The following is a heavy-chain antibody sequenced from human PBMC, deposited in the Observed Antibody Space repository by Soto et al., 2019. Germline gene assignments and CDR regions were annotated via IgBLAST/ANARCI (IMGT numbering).Heavy chain of an antibody. V-gene: IGHV4-30-2*01. J-gene: IGHJ4*02. Sequence: LSLTCAVSGGSISSGGYSWSWIRQPPGKGLEWIGYIYHSGSTYYNPSLKSRVTISVDRSKNQFSLKLSSVTAADTAVYYCARAYCGGDCYSGYFDYWGQGTLVTVSS. CDR3: ARAYCGGDCYSGYFDY. CDR1: GGSISSGGYS. CDR2: IYHSGST. D-gene: IGHD2-21*02.